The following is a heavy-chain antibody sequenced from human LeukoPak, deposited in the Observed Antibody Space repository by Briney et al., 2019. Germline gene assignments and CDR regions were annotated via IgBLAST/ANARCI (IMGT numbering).Heavy chain of an antibody. D-gene: IGHD5-12*01. CDR1: GFTFSSYS. J-gene: IGHJ3*02. Sequence: PGGSLRLSCAASGFTFSSYSMNWVRQAPGKGLEWVSSISSSSSYIYYADSVKGRFTISGDNAKNSLYLQMNSLRAEDTAVYYCARGYSGSGAFDIWGQGTMVTVSS. CDR3: ARGYSGSGAFDI. CDR2: ISSSSSYI. V-gene: IGHV3-21*01.